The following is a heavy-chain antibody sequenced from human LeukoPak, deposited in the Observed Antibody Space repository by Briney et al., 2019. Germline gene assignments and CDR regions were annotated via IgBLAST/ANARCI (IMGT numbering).Heavy chain of an antibody. D-gene: IGHD2-2*01. Sequence: GASVKVSCKASGGTFSSYAISWVRQAPGQGLEWMGGIIPIFGTANYAQEFQGRVTITTDESTSTAYMELSSLRSEDTAVYYCARQGWRVPAAIYAFDNWGQGTMVTVSS. V-gene: IGHV1-69*05. CDR2: IIPIFGTA. CDR1: GGTFSSYA. CDR3: ARQGWRVPAAIYAFDN. J-gene: IGHJ3*02.